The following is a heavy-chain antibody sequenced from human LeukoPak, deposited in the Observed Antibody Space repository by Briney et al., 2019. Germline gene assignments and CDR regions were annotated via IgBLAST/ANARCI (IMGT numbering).Heavy chain of an antibody. CDR2: IYHSGST. CDR3: ASWGIVPAAINDY. CDR1: GGSISTYY. D-gene: IGHD2-2*01. V-gene: IGHV4-59*08. J-gene: IGHJ4*02. Sequence: PSETLSLTCTVSGGSISTYYWTWIRQPPGKGLEWIGSIYHSGSTYYNPSLKSRVTISVDTSKNQFSLKLSSVTAADTAVYYCASWGIVPAAINDYWGQGTLVTVSS.